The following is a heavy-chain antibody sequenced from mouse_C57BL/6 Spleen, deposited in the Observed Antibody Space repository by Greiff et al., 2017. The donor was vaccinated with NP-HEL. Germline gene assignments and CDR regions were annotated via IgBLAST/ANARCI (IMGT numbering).Heavy chain of an antibody. J-gene: IGHJ2*01. Sequence: EVQLVESGGGLVKPGGSLKLSCAASGFTFSSYTMSWVRQTPEKRLEWVATISGGGGNTYYPDSVKGRFTISRDNAKNTLYLHMSSLRSKDTALDYYERRRNYCSSSCYFDCWGQGTTLTVAS. D-gene: IGHD1-1*01. CDR1: GFTFSSYT. V-gene: IGHV5-9*01. CDR2: ISGGGGNT. CDR3: ERRRNYCSSSCYFDC.